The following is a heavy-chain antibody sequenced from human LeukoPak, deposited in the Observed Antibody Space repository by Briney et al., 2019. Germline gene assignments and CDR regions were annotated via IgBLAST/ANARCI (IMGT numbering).Heavy chain of an antibody. CDR2: IYYSGST. CDR3: ARAGIVAPWS. D-gene: IGHD2-21*01. J-gene: IGHJ4*02. V-gene: IGHV4-59*01. CDR1: GGSISSYY. Sequence: SETLSLTCTVSGGSISSYYWSWIRQPPGKGLEWIGYIYYSGSTNYNPSLKSRVTISVDTSKNQFSLKLSSVTAADTAVYYCARAGIVAPWSWGQGTLVTVSS.